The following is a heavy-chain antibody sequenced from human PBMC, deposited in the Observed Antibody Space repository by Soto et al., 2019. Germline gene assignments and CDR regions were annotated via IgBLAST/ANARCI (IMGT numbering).Heavy chain of an antibody. J-gene: IGHJ4*02. CDR3: AKDRPRQYSSAWTFDY. D-gene: IGHD6-19*01. CDR1: GFTFNDYT. V-gene: IGHV3-9*01. Sequence: EVQLVESGGDLVQPGRSLRLSCAASGFTFNDYTMHWVRQGPGKGLEWVSGISWKTGSIGYADSVKGRFTISSDNAKNSLYLQMNSLTAEDTALYYCAKDRPRQYSSAWTFDYWGQGTLVTVSS. CDR2: ISWKTGSI.